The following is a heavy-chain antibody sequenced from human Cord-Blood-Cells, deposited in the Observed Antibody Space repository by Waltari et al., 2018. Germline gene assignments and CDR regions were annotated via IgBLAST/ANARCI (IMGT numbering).Heavy chain of an antibody. CDR2: VEPEDGKT. CDR3: ATGGLGYYYYYMGV. Sequence: EVQLVQSGAEVKKPGATVKISCKVSGYTFTDYYMHWVQQAHGKGLEGMGLVEPEDGKTIHEEKFQGRVTITAETSTDTAYMELSSLGSEDTAVYYCATGGLGYYYYYMGVWCKGTTVTVSS. CDR1: GYTFTDYY. J-gene: IGHJ6*03. V-gene: IGHV1-69-2*01. D-gene: IGHD7-27*01.